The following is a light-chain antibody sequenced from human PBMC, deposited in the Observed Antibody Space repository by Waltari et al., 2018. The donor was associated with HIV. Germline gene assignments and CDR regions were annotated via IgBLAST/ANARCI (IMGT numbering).Light chain of an antibody. J-gene: IGLJ3*02. CDR1: SVVTVRSYR. Sequence: QAVLTQPSSLSASPGASASLTCTFRSVVTVRSYRVYCYQQMPGSPPQYLRRYKSDSDKQQGSGVPSRFSGSKDASANAAILVISGLQPEDEADYYCMLWHSSSWVFGGGTKLTVL. V-gene: IGLV5-45*02. CDR2: YKSDSDK. CDR3: MLWHSSSWV.